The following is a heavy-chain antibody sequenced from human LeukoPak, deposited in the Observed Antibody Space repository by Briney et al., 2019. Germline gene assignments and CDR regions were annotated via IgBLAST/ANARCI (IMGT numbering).Heavy chain of an antibody. D-gene: IGHD3-3*01. J-gene: IGHJ4*02. Sequence: GGSLRLSCAASGFTFNSNWMSWVRQAPGKGLEWVGRIKSKTDGGTTDYAAPVKGRFTISRDDSKNTLYLQMNSLKTEDTAVYYCTTDQDDFWSGYYFDYWGQGTLVTVSS. CDR2: IKSKTDGGTT. CDR1: GFTFNSNW. V-gene: IGHV3-15*01. CDR3: TTDQDDFWSGYYFDY.